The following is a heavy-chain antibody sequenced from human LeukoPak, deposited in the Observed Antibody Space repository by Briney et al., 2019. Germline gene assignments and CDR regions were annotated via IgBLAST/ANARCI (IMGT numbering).Heavy chain of an antibody. V-gene: IGHV4-30-4*01. Sequence: PSQTLSLTCTVSGGSISSGDYYWSWIRQPPGKGLEWIGYIYYSGSTYYNPSLKSRVTISVDTSKNQFSLKLGSVTAADTAVYYCARDSGYSYGYDYWGQGTLVTVSS. D-gene: IGHD5-18*01. CDR2: IYYSGST. J-gene: IGHJ4*02. CDR3: ARDSGYSYGYDY. CDR1: GGSISSGDYY.